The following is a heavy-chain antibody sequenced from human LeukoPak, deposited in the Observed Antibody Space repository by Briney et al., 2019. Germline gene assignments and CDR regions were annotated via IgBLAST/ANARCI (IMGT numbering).Heavy chain of an antibody. J-gene: IGHJ4*02. Sequence: GGSLRLSRAASGFTFSSYWMSWVRQAPGKGLEWVANINQDGSEKYYVDSVKGRFTISRDNAKNSLYLQMNSQRAEDTAVYYCAREPMVRGVITTCFDYWGQGTLVTVSS. V-gene: IGHV3-7*03. CDR2: INQDGSEK. CDR1: GFTFSSYW. CDR3: AREPMVRGVITTCFDY. D-gene: IGHD3-10*01.